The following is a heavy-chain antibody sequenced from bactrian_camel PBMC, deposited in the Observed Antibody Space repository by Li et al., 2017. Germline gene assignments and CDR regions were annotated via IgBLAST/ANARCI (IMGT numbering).Heavy chain of an antibody. Sequence: HVQLVESGGGSVQAGGSLRLSCEASGQRSYRYCMGWFRQAPGKEREAVANIRRSDGSTSYADSVKGRFTISQDNANNTLYLQMNGLKPEDTADCYCVRRLTGSSTRADFGYWGQGTQVTVS. CDR1: GQRSYRYC. CDR3: VRRLTGSSTRADFGY. CDR2: IRRSDGST. D-gene: IGHD1*01. J-gene: IGHJ6*01. V-gene: IGHV3S68*01.